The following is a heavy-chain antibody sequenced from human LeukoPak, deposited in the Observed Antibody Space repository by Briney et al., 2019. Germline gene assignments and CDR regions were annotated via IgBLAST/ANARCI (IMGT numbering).Heavy chain of an antibody. CDR3: AKGGRTKAHDYGKTGYYYYYYTDV. V-gene: IGHV3-30*04. D-gene: IGHD4-17*01. CDR1: GFTFRSYA. Sequence: PGGSLRLSCAASGFTFRSYAMHWVRQAPGKGLEWVAFISSDGSNKYYADSVKGRFSISRDNSKNTLFLQMNSLRAEDTAVYYCAKGGRTKAHDYGKTGYYYYYYTDVWGKGTTVTISS. J-gene: IGHJ6*03. CDR2: ISSDGSNK.